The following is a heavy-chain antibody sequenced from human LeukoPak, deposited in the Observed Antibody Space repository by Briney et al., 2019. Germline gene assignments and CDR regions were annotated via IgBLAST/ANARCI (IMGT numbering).Heavy chain of an antibody. J-gene: IGHJ6*03. CDR2: INPNSGGT. Sequence: GASVKVSCKASGYTFTGYYMHWVRQAPGQGLEWMGWINPNSGGTNYAQKFQGRVTMTRDTSISTAYMELSRLRSDDTAVYYCARGTGRWGDYAFLYYYYYYMDVWGKGTTVTVSS. CDR1: GYTFTGYY. D-gene: IGHD4-17*01. V-gene: IGHV1-2*02. CDR3: ARGTGRWGDYAFLYYYYYYMDV.